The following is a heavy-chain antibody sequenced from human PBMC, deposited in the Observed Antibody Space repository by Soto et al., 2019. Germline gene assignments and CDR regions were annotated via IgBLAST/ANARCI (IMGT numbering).Heavy chain of an antibody. CDR2: IWYDGSNK. Sequence: QVQLVESGGGVVQPGRSLRLSYAASGFTFSSYGMHWVRQAPGKGLEWVAVIWYDGSNKYYADSVKGRFTISRDNSKNTLYLQMNRLRAEDTAVYYCARFGGASSGWSPRGSYFDYWGQGTLVTVSS. D-gene: IGHD6-19*01. J-gene: IGHJ4*02. CDR1: GFTFSSYG. V-gene: IGHV3-33*01. CDR3: ARFGGASSGWSPRGSYFDY.